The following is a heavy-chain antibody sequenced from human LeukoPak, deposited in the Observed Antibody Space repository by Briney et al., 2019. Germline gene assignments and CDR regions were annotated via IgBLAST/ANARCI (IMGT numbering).Heavy chain of an antibody. Sequence: GGSLKLSCAASGFTFSGSAMHWVRQASGKGLEWVGRIRSKANSYATAYAASVKGRFTISRDDSKNTAYLQMNSLKTGDTAVYYCTRHIFGQDYWGQGTLVTVSS. V-gene: IGHV3-73*01. CDR1: GFTFSGSA. CDR3: TRHIFGQDY. D-gene: IGHD3-3*02. CDR2: IRSKANSYAT. J-gene: IGHJ4*02.